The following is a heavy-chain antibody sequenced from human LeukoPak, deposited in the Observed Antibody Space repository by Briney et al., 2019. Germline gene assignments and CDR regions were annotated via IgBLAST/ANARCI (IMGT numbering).Heavy chain of an antibody. CDR1: GYTFTGYY. Sequence: ASVKVSCKASGYTFTGYYMHWVRQAPGQGLKWMGRINPNSGGTNYAQKFQGRVTMTRDTSISTAYMELSRLRSDDTAVYYCARVLYYYDSSGYGYWGQGTLVTVSS. CDR3: ARVLYYYDSSGYGY. D-gene: IGHD3-22*01. J-gene: IGHJ4*02. CDR2: INPNSGGT. V-gene: IGHV1-2*06.